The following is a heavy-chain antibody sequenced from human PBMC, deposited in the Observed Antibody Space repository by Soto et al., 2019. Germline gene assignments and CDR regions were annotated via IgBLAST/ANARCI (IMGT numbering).Heavy chain of an antibody. J-gene: IGHJ5*02. Sequence: ASVKVSCKASGYTFTSYGMSWVRQAPGQGLEWMGWISAYNGNTNYAQKLQGRVTMTTDTSTSTAYMELRSLRSDDTAVYYCARLVVVAATGWWFDPWGQGTLVTVSS. D-gene: IGHD2-15*01. CDR2: ISAYNGNT. V-gene: IGHV1-18*01. CDR3: ARLVVVAATGWWFDP. CDR1: GYTFTSYG.